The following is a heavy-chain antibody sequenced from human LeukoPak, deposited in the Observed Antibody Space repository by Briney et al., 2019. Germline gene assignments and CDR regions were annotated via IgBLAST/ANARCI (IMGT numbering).Heavy chain of an antibody. V-gene: IGHV1-24*01. CDR2: FDPEDGET. D-gene: IGHD5-24*01. J-gene: IGHJ4*02. CDR3: ATPRDGYNQFDY. Sequence: ASVKVSCKVPGYTLTELSMHWVRQAPGKGLEWMGGFDPEDGETIYAQKFQGRVTMTEDTSTDTAYMELSSLRSEDTAVYYCATPRDGYNQFDYWGQGTLVTVSS. CDR1: GYTLTELS.